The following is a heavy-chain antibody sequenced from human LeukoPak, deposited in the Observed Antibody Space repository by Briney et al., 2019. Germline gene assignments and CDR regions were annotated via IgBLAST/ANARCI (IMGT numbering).Heavy chain of an antibody. J-gene: IGHJ6*03. CDR3: ARDPYNGNYGDSYYYYMDV. D-gene: IGHD1-26*01. CDR1: GFTFSTYN. V-gene: IGHV3-21*01. CDR2: ITSSSSYT. Sequence: GGSLRLSCAASGFTFSTYNMNWVRQAPGKGLEWVSSITSSSSYTFYADSVKGRFTISRDNAKNSPYLQMNSLRAEDTAIYYCARDPYNGNYGDSYYYYMDVWGKGTTVTISS.